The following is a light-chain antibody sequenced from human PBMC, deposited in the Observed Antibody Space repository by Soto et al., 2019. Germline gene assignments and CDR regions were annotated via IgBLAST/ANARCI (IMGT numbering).Light chain of an antibody. V-gene: IGLV3-21*04. CDR3: QVWDSSSDHLV. Sequence: SYELTQPPSVSVAPGKTARITCGGNNIGSKSVHWYQQKPGQAPVLVIYYDSDRPSGIPERFSGSNSGNPATLTISRVEAGDEADYYCQVWDSSSDHLVFGGGTKVTVL. CDR2: YDS. CDR1: NIGSKS. J-gene: IGLJ2*01.